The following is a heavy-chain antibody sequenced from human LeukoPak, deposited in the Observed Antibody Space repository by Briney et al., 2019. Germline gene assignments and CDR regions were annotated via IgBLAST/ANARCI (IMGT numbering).Heavy chain of an antibody. D-gene: IGHD6-6*01. CDR2: IYSDGST. V-gene: IGHV3-66*04. CDR1: GXTVSNND. CDR3: ARRSVPGRPGY. J-gene: IGHJ4*02. Sequence: GGSLRLSCAASGXTVSNNDIKWVRQSPGKGLEWVSLIYSDGSTHYTDSVKGRFSISRDNSKNTVYLQMNSLRGEDTAVYYCARRSVPGRPGYWGQGTLVTVSS.